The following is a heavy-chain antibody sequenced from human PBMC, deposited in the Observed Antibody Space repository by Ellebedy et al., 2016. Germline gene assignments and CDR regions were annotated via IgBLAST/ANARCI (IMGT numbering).Heavy chain of an antibody. Sequence: SETLSLTCTVSGGSISSSSYYWGWIRQPPGKGLEWIGSIYYSGSTYYNPSLKSRVTISVDTSKNQFSLKLSSVTAADTAVYYCARPNAPCSSTSCYEDAFDIWGQGTMVTVSS. J-gene: IGHJ3*02. D-gene: IGHD2-2*01. V-gene: IGHV4-39*01. CDR3: ARPNAPCSSTSCYEDAFDI. CDR2: IYYSGST. CDR1: GGSISSSSYY.